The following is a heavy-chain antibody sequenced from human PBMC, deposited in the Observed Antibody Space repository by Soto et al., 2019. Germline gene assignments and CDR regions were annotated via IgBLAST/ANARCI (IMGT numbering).Heavy chain of an antibody. CDR1: GYTFTSYY. J-gene: IGHJ4*02. CDR3: ASNSRYSGYDREDYFDY. Sequence: GASVKVSCKASGYTFTSYYMHWVRQAPGQGLEWMGIINPSGGSTSYAQKFQGRVTMTRDTSTSTVYTELSSLRSEDTAVYYCASNSRYSGYDREDYFDYWGQGTLVTVSS. V-gene: IGHV1-46*01. D-gene: IGHD5-12*01. CDR2: INPSGGST.